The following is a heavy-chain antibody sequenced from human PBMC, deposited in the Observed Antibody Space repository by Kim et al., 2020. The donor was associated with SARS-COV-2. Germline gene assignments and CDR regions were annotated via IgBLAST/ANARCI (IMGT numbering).Heavy chain of an antibody. J-gene: IGHJ3*02. CDR1: GLTFSTYA. V-gene: IGHV3-23*01. CDR2: ISGSGGST. CDR3: AKGSAAAHSPFDI. Sequence: GGSLRLSCAASGLTFSTYAMSWVRQTPGKGLEWVSAISGSGGSTYYADSVKGRFTISRVNSKDTLYLQMNSLTAEDTAIYYCAKGSAAAHSPFDIWGHGT. D-gene: IGHD6-13*01.